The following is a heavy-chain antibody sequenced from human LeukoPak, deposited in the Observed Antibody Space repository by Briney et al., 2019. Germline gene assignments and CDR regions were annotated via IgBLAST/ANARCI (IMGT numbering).Heavy chain of an antibody. J-gene: IGHJ4*02. V-gene: IGHV4-59*08. CDR3: ARHRYGDVYHFHL. CDR1: GDSIGSYY. D-gene: IGHD3-9*01. Sequence: SETLSLTCTVSGDSIGSYYWSWIRQPPGKGLEWIGYIYYTGSTNYKPSLKSRATISVDTSKDQFSLRLRSATAADTAIYYCARHRYGDVYHFHLWGQGTLVTVSS. CDR2: IYYTGST.